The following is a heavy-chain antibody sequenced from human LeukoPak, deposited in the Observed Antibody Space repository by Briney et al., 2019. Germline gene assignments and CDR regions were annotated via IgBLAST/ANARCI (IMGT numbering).Heavy chain of an antibody. Sequence: GGSLRLSCSASGFTFSSYAMHWVRQAPGKGLEYVSAISNNGGSTYYADSVKGRFTVSRDNAKNSLFLQMNSLRAEDTAVYYCARVRVTVTTLDYWGQGALVTVSS. D-gene: IGHD4-17*01. J-gene: IGHJ4*02. V-gene: IGHV3-64*04. CDR3: ARVRVTVTTLDY. CDR1: GFTFSSYA. CDR2: ISNNGGST.